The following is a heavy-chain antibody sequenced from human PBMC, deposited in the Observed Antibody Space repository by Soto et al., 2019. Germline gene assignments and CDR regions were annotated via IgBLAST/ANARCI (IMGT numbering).Heavy chain of an antibody. J-gene: IGHJ5*01. CDR3: ARGRYCLTGRCFQKWFDS. CDR2: IYKIATT. Sequence: PSETLSLTCSVSGDSISNLYYFWAWIRQPPGQALEYIGYIYKIATTYYNPSFESRVAISVDTSKRQFSLNVTSVTAADTAVYFCARGRYCLTGRCFQKWFDSWGQRALVTVCS. V-gene: IGHV4-30-4*01. CDR1: GDSISNLYYF. D-gene: IGHD7-27*01.